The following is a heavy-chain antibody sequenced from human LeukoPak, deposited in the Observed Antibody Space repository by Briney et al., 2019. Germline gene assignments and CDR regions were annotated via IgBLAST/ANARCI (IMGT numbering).Heavy chain of an antibody. J-gene: IGHJ4*02. Sequence: GGSLRLSCAASGFTFCNYAMTWVRQAPGKGLEWVSTISGDGGNTYFADSVKGRFTISRDNSRDTLYLQMNSLRAEDTAVYYCSKTSGGNYWGQGTLVTVSS. D-gene: IGHD4-23*01. CDR3: SKTSGGNY. V-gene: IGHV3-23*01. CDR2: ISGDGGNT. CDR1: GFTFCNYA.